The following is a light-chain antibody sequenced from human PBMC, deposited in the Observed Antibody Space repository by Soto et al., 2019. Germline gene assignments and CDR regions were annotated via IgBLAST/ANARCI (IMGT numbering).Light chain of an antibody. Sequence: QSALTQPASVSGSPGQSITISCTGTSGDVGGYNYVSWYQQHPGKAPKLMIYDVSNRPSGVSNRFSGSKSGNTASLTISGLQAEDEADYYCSSYTSSSTPSVVFGGGTKLTVL. V-gene: IGLV2-14*01. J-gene: IGLJ2*01. CDR1: SGDVGGYNY. CDR2: DVS. CDR3: SSYTSSSTPSVV.